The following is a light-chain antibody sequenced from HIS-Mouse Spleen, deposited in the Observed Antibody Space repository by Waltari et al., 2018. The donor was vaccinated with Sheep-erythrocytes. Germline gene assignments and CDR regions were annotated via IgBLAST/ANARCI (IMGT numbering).Light chain of an antibody. J-gene: IGLJ1*01. CDR1: SSDVGGYNY. V-gene: IGLV2-11*01. Sequence: QSALTQPRSVSGSPGQSVTISCTGTSSDVGGYNYVSWYQQHPNKAPKLIVYDASKRPSAVPARCSGSQSGNTASLTISRLQAENDADYYCCSYAGSYNHVFATGTKVTVL. CDR3: CSYAGSYNHV. CDR2: DAS.